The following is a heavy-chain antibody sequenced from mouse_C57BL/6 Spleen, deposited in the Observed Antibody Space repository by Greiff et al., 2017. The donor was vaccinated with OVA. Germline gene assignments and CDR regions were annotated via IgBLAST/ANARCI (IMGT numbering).Heavy chain of an antibody. CDR2: INPSSGYT. CDR1: GYTFTSYT. D-gene: IGHD1-1*01. CDR3: ARSRTTVDYYARDY. Sequence: QVQLQQSGAELARPGASVKMSCKASGYTFTSYTMHWVKQRPGQGLEWIGYINPSSGYTKYNQKFKDKATLTADKSSSTAYMQLSSLTSEDSAVYYCARSRTTVDYYARDYWGQGTSVTVSS. V-gene: IGHV1-4*01. J-gene: IGHJ4*01.